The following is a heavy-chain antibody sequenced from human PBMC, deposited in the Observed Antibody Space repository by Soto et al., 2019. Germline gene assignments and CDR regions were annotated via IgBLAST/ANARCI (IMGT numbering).Heavy chain of an antibody. CDR2: INAGNGNT. J-gene: IGHJ4*02. V-gene: IGHV1-3*01. CDR1: GYTFTRYN. Sequence: QVQLVQSGAEVKKPGASVKVSCKASGYTFTRYNMHWVRQAPGQRLEWMGWINAGNGNTKYSQKFQGRVTITRDTSANIAYMEVSSLISKDTAVYYCASLKDYVDCLDYWGQGTLVTVSS. CDR3: ASLKDYVDCLDY. D-gene: IGHD3-9*01.